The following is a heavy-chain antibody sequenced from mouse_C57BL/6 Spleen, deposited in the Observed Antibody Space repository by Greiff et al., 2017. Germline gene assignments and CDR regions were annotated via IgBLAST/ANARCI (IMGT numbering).Heavy chain of an antibody. CDR1: GFTFSDYG. CDR2: ISSGSSTI. D-gene: IGHD2-4*01. J-gene: IGHJ4*01. Sequence: EVQVVESGGGLVKPGGSLKLSCAASGFTFSDYGMHWVRQAPEKGLEWVAYISSGSSTIYYADTVKGRFTISRDNAKNTLFLQMTSLRSEDTAMYYCARSSMITRRVSYAMDYWGQGTSVTVSS. CDR3: ARSSMITRRVSYAMDY. V-gene: IGHV5-17*01.